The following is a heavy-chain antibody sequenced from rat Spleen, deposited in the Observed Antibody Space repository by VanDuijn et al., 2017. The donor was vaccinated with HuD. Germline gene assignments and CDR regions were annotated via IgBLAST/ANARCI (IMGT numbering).Heavy chain of an antibody. Sequence: QVQLKESGPGLVQPSQTLSLTCTVSGLSLTSNSVSWIRQPPGKGLERMGVIWSNGGTDYNSALKSRLSISRDTSKSQVFLKMNSLQTEDIATYYCTTHGYPGIPYNWFAYWGQGTLVTVSS. CDR1: GLSLTSNS. V-gene: IGHV2-47*01. CDR3: TTHGYPGIPYNWFAY. D-gene: IGHD1-4*01. CDR2: IWSNGGT. J-gene: IGHJ3*01.